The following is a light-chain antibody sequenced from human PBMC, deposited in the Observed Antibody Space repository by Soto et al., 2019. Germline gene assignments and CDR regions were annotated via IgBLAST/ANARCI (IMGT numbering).Light chain of an antibody. CDR2: SNN. J-gene: IGLJ3*02. CDR3: AVWDDSLNGPV. CDR1: RSNIGSNA. Sequence: QSVLTQPPSASGTPGQGVTISCSGSRSNIGSNAVSWFQRLPGTSPKLLIYSNNQRPSGVPDRFSDSKSGTSASLAISRLQSEDEADYYCAVWDDSLNGPVFGGGTKLTVL. V-gene: IGLV1-44*01.